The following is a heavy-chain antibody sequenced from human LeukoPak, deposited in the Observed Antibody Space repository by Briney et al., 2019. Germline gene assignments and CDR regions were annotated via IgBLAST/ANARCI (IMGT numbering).Heavy chain of an antibody. D-gene: IGHD2-15*01. CDR3: ARHPKGYFSRFDP. V-gene: IGHV4-39*01. CDR2: IYYSGNT. Sequence: PSETLSLTCTVSGGSISSTTHYWGWIRQPPGKGLEWIGIIYYSGNTDYNPSLKSRVTISVDTSKNQFSLKLNSVTAADTAVYYCARHPKGYFSRFDPWGQGTLVTVSS. CDR1: GGSISSTTHY. J-gene: IGHJ5*02.